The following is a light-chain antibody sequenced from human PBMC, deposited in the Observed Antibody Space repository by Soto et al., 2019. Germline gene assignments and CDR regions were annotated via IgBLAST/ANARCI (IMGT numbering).Light chain of an antibody. CDR1: QSISSW. V-gene: IGKV1-5*01. CDR3: QQYNRYST. J-gene: IGKJ1*01. CDR2: DAS. Sequence: DIQMTQSPSTLSASVGDRVTITCRASQSISSWLDWYQQKPGKAPKLLIYDASSLESGVRSRFSGSGSGTEFTLTISSLQADDFESYYCQQYNRYSTFGQGTKVEIK.